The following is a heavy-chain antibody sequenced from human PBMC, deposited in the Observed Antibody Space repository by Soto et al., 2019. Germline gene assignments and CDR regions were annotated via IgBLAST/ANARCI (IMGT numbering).Heavy chain of an antibody. J-gene: IGHJ4*02. Sequence: QVQLQESGPGLVKPSQTLSLTCTVSGVSISSGDYYWSWIRQPPGQGLEWIGYIYYSGSTYYNPSLKSRVTISVDTSKNQFPMNLSSAAAADTDVYYCARAQSSGFLVSWGQGTLVTVSS. CDR3: ARAQSSGFLVS. V-gene: IGHV4-30-4*01. CDR2: IYYSGST. D-gene: IGHD3-10*01. CDR1: GVSISSGDYY.